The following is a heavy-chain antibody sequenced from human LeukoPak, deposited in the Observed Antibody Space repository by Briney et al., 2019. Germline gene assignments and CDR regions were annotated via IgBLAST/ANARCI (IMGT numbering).Heavy chain of an antibody. Sequence: PSETLSLTCTVSGGSISSSTFYWGWIRQPPGKGLEWIGSIYYSGSTYSNPSLKSRVTISVDTSKNQFSLKLSSVTAADTAVYYCARDSSCSGGSCYGQSDYWGQGTLVTVSS. V-gene: IGHV4-39*07. CDR1: GGSISSSTFY. J-gene: IGHJ4*02. CDR3: ARDSSCSGGSCYGQSDY. CDR2: IYYSGST. D-gene: IGHD2-15*01.